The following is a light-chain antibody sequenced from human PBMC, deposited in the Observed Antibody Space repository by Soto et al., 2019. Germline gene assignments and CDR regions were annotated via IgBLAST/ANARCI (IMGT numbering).Light chain of an antibody. CDR3: QQHTT. J-gene: IGKJ1*01. V-gene: IGKV1-9*01. Sequence: IQLTQSPSSLSASVGDRVTITCRASQGISSYLAWYQQKPGKAPKLLIYAASTLQSGVPSRFSGSGSGTEFTLTISSLQPEDVATYHCQQHTTFGQGTKVEI. CDR1: QGISSY. CDR2: AAS.